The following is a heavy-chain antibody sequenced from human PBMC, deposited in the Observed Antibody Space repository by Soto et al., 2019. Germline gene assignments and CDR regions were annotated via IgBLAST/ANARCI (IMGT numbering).Heavy chain of an antibody. CDR3: ARAEGVPAARGGYFDY. Sequence: QVQLVQSGAEVKKPGASVKVSCKASGYTFTSYDINWVRQATGQGLEWMGWMNPNRGNTGYAQKFQGRVTMTRNTSISTAYMELSSLRSEDTAVYYCARAEGVPAARGGYFDYWGQGTLVTVSS. CDR2: MNPNRGNT. CDR1: GYTFTSYD. V-gene: IGHV1-8*01. D-gene: IGHD2-2*01. J-gene: IGHJ4*02.